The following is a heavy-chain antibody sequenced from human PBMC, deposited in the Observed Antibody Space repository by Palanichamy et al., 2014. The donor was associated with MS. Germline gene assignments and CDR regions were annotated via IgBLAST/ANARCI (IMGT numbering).Heavy chain of an antibody. CDR2: ISHNGVT. CDR3: ASHDLGQQLRV. Sequence: QVQLQESSPGLVKPSGTLSLTCAVSGASFYSGTWWTWVRQPPGKGLEWIGEISHNGVTNYNPSLKSRVTISVDKSKNQFSLKLTSVTAADTAVYYCASHDLGQQLRVWGQGTLVTVSS. J-gene: IGHJ4*02. D-gene: IGHD6-13*01. V-gene: IGHV4-4*02. CDR1: GASFYSGTW.